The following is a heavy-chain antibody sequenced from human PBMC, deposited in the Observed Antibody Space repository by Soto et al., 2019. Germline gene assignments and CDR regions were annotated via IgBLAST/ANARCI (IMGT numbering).Heavy chain of an antibody. Sequence: QVRLVESGGGVVQPGRSLILSCSASGFTFRNFGFHWVRQAPGKGLEWVALIWYNGSNKYYAESLKGRVSISRDNSKNTLYLEMKSLRFEDTAVYYCARDGDIQGGPPPKNYAMDVWGQGTTVTVSS. CDR3: ARDGDIQGGPPPKNYAMDV. V-gene: IGHV3-33*08. D-gene: IGHD5-12*01. CDR2: IWYNGSNK. CDR1: GFTFRNFG. J-gene: IGHJ6*02.